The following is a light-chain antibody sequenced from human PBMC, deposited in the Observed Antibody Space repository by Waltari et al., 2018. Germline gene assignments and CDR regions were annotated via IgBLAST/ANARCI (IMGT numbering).Light chain of an antibody. Sequence: DIQMTQSPSTLSASVGDRVTITCRASQSISRWLSSYQQKPGKAPNLLIYKASILESGVPSRFSGSGSGTEFTLTISSLQPDDFATYFCQQYNTYSWAFGQGTKVEIK. CDR2: KAS. J-gene: IGKJ1*01. CDR1: QSISRW. CDR3: QQYNTYSWA. V-gene: IGKV1-5*03.